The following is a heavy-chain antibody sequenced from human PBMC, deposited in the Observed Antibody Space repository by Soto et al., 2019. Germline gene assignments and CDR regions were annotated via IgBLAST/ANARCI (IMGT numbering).Heavy chain of an antibody. J-gene: IGHJ4*02. CDR3: TTAETGIAAALDY. Sequence: GGSLRLSCAASGFTFSNTWMSWVRQAPGKGLEWVGRIKSKTDGGTTDYAAPVKGRFTISRDDSKNTLYLQMNSLKTEDTAVYYCTTAETGIAAALDYWGQGTLVTVSS. CDR2: IKSKTDGGTT. CDR1: GFTFSNTW. D-gene: IGHD6-13*01. V-gene: IGHV3-15*01.